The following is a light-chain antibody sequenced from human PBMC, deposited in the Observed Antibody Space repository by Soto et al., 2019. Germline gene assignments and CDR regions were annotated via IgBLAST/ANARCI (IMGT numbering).Light chain of an antibody. CDR1: SSDVGSYNL. V-gene: IGLV2-23*01. Sequence: QSVLTQPASVSGSPGQSITISCTGTSSDVGSYNLVSWYQQHPGKAPKLMIYEGSKRLSGVSNRFSGSTSGNTASLTISGLQAEDEADYYCCSYAGSSTVVFGGGTKLTVL. CDR2: EGS. J-gene: IGLJ2*01. CDR3: CSYAGSSTVV.